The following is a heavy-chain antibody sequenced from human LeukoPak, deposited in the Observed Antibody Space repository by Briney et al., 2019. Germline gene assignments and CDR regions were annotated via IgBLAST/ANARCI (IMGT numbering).Heavy chain of an antibody. Sequence: PGGSLRLSCAASGFTFSDYYMSWIRQAPGEGLEWVSYISSSGSTIYYADSVKGRFAISRDNAKNSLYLQMNSLRAEDTAVYYCAREYYDSSGYYPGYFDYWGQGTLVTVSS. CDR1: GFTFSDYY. D-gene: IGHD3-22*01. V-gene: IGHV3-11*01. CDR2: ISSSGSTI. J-gene: IGHJ4*02. CDR3: AREYYDSSGYYPGYFDY.